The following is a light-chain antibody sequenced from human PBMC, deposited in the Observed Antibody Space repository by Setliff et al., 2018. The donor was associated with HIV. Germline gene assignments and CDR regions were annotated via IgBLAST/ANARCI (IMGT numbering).Light chain of an antibody. CDR3: CSYAGSSTFYV. V-gene: IGLV2-23*02. Sequence: QSALTQPASVSGSPGQSITISCTGTSSGVGSYNLVSWYQQHPGKAPKLMIYEVSKRPSGVSNRFSGSKSGNTASLTISGLQAEDEADYYCCSYAGSSTFYVFGTGTKVTVL. J-gene: IGLJ1*01. CDR1: SSGVGSYNL. CDR2: EVS.